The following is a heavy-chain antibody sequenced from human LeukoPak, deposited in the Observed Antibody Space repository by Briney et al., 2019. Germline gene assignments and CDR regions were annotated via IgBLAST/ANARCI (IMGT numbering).Heavy chain of an antibody. D-gene: IGHD1-7*01. Sequence: PSETLSLTCTVSGGSISSSSYYWGWIRQPPGKGLEWIGSIYYSGSTYYNPSLKSRVTISVDTSKNQFSLKLSSVTAADTAVYYCAGGTAAFDTWGQGTMVTVSS. CDR2: IYYSGST. CDR3: AGGTAAFDT. CDR1: GGSISSSSYY. J-gene: IGHJ3*02. V-gene: IGHV4-39*01.